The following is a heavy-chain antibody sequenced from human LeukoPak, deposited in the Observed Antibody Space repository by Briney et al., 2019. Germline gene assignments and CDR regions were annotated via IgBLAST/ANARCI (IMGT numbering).Heavy chain of an antibody. CDR2: ISSSSSTI. CDR3: ARERVLLWFGEFTELNDAFDI. CDR1: GSTFSSYS. J-gene: IGHJ3*02. D-gene: IGHD3-10*01. V-gene: IGHV3-48*04. Sequence: PGESLRLSCAASGSTFSSYSMNWVRQAPGKGLEWVSYISSSSSTIYYADSVKGRFTISRDNAKNSLYLQMNSLRAEDTAVYYCARERVLLWFGEFTELNDAFDIWGQGTMVTVSS.